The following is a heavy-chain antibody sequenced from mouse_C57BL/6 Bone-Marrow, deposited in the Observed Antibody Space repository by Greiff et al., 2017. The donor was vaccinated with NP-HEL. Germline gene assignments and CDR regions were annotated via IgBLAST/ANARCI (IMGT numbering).Heavy chain of an antibody. CDR2: INPSTGGT. CDR3: AREGSSYNY. J-gene: IGHJ2*01. CDR1: GYSFTGYY. D-gene: IGHD1-1*01. Sequence: VQLKQSGPELVKPGASVKISCKASGYSFTGYYMNWVKQSPEKSLEWIGEINPSTGGTTYNQKFKAKATLTVDKSSSTAYMQLKSLTSEDSAVYYCAREGSSYNYWGQGTTLTVSS. V-gene: IGHV1-42*01.